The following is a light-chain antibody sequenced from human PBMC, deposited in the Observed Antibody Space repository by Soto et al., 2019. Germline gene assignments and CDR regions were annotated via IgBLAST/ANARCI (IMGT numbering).Light chain of an antibody. Sequence: QSVLTQPPSASGTRGQRVTISCSGSSSNIGSNTVNWFQQLPGTAPKLLIYSNNQRPSGVPDRFSGSKSGTSASLALSGLQSEDEADYYCAAWDDSLNGAVFGGGTQLTVL. CDR2: SNN. V-gene: IGLV1-44*01. J-gene: IGLJ7*01. CDR1: SSNIGSNT. CDR3: AAWDDSLNGAV.